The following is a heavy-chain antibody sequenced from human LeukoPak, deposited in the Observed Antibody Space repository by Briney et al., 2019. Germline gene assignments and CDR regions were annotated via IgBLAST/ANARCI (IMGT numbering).Heavy chain of an antibody. D-gene: IGHD1-26*01. V-gene: IGHV3-66*04. J-gene: IGHJ4*02. Sequence: GESLRLSCAASGFTVSSNYMTWVRQAPGKGLEWVSVLYSVGTEYYADSVKGRFTISRDNSKNTVHLQMNSLRAEDTAVYYCARLWELPAIKDYWGQGTLVTVSS. CDR1: GFTVSSNY. CDR3: ARLWELPAIKDY. CDR2: LYSVGTE.